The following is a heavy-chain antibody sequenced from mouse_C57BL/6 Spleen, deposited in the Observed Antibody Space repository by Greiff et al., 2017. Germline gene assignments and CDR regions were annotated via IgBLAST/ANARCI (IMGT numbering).Heavy chain of an antibody. J-gene: IGHJ2*01. CDR3: ARERGVIFDY. CDR2: INYDGSST. Sequence: EVMLVESEGGLVQPGSSMKLSCTASGFTFSDYYMAWVRQVPEKGLEWVANINYDGSSTYYLDSLKSRFIISRDNAKNILYLQMSSLKSEDTATYYCARERGVIFDYWGQGTTLTVSS. CDR1: GFTFSDYY. D-gene: IGHD2-2*01. V-gene: IGHV5-16*01.